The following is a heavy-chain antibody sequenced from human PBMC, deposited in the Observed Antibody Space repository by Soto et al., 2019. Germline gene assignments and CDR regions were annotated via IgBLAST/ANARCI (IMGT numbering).Heavy chain of an antibody. CDR1: GFTFSSYG. D-gene: IGHD2-21*02. Sequence: QVQLVESGGGVVQPGRSLRLSCVASGFTFSSYGMHWVRQAPGKGLEWVAVISYDGSNKDYADSVEGRFTISRENSKNTLYLEMNSLRAEDTAVYYCASGCGSDCSSPYYYYGMDVWGQGATVTVSS. J-gene: IGHJ6*02. V-gene: IGHV3-30*03. CDR3: ASGCGSDCSSPYYYYGMDV. CDR2: ISYDGSNK.